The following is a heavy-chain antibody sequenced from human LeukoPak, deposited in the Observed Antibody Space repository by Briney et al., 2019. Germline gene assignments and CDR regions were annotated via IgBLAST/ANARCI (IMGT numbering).Heavy chain of an antibody. CDR2: MHHSGST. Sequence: PSETLSLTCTVSGGSVSTYYWSWIRQPPGKGLEWIGYMHHSGSTNYNPTLKGRVTISPDTSKNHFSLRLSSVTAADTAVYYFARGGPDLAMATTIDYWGPGTLVTVSS. D-gene: IGHD5-24*01. CDR1: GGSVSTYY. CDR3: ARGGPDLAMATTIDY. J-gene: IGHJ4*02. V-gene: IGHV4-59*02.